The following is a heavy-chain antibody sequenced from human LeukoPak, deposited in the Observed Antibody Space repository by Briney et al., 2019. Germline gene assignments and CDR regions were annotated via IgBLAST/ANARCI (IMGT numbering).Heavy chain of an antibody. CDR3: ARRTGGTKDY. CDR2: ISYNGAST. Sequence: LPGGSLRLSCVASGFTFGDVVMSWVRQAPGKGLEWVSAISYNGASTDYADSVTGRFAISRDNSKNTLYLQMNSLRAEDTAVYYCARRTGGTKDYWGQGTQVTVSS. CDR1: GFTFGDVV. J-gene: IGHJ4*02. V-gene: IGHV3-23*01. D-gene: IGHD7-27*01.